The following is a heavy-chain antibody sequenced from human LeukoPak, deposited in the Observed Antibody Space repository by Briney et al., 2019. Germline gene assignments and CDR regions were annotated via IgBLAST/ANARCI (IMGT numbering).Heavy chain of an antibody. CDR3: ARDNYAGANWFDP. J-gene: IGHJ5*02. CDR1: GGTFCSYA. D-gene: IGHD1-7*01. V-gene: IGHV1-69*05. CDR2: IIPIFGTA. Sequence: SVKVSCKASGGTFCSYAISWVRQAPGQGLEWMGGIIPIFGTANYAQKFQGRVTITTDESTSTAYMELSSLRSEDTAVYYCARDNYAGANWFDPWGQGTLVTVSS.